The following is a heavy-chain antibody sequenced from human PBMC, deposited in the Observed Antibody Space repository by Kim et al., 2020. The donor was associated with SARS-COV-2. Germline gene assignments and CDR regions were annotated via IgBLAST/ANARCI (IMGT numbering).Heavy chain of an antibody. Sequence: SETLSLTCAVYGGSFSGYYWSWIRQPPGKGLEWIGEINHSGSTNYNPSLKSRVTISVDTSKNQFSLKLSSVTAADTAVYYCARRRGGWYPPIYYFDYWGQGTLVTVSS. J-gene: IGHJ4*02. CDR1: GGSFSGYY. CDR2: INHSGST. CDR3: ARRRGGWYPPIYYFDY. D-gene: IGHD6-19*01. V-gene: IGHV4-34*01.